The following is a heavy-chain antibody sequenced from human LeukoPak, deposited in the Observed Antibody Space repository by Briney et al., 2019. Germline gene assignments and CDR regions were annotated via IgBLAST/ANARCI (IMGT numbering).Heavy chain of an antibody. CDR2: IYYSGST. J-gene: IGHJ3*02. CDR1: GGSISSYY. CDR3: ARERDFDYGGNSDAFDI. D-gene: IGHD4-23*01. V-gene: IGHV4-59*01. Sequence: PSETLSLTCTVSGGSISSYYWSWIRQPPGKGLEWIGYIYYSGSTNYNPSLKSRVTISVDTSKNQFSLKLSSVTAADTAVYYCARERDFDYGGNSDAFDIWGQGTMVTVSS.